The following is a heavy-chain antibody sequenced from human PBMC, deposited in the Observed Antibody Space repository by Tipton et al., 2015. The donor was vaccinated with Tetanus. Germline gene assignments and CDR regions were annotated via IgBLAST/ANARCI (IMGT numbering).Heavy chain of an antibody. J-gene: IGHJ5*02. D-gene: IGHD5-12*01. CDR1: GGSISSTDYY. V-gene: IGHV4-30-4*01. Sequence: TLSLTCSVSGGSISSTDYYWSWIRQPPGKGLEWIGYMYHSGQAYYNSSLKSRVVILEDTSKNQFSLKLSSVTAADTAVYYCARYSIVATSNNWFDPWGQGTLVTVSS. CDR2: MYHSGQA. CDR3: ARYSIVATSNNWFDP.